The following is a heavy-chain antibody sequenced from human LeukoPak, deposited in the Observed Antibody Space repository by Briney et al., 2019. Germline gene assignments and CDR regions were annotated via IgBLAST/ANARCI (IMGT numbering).Heavy chain of an antibody. V-gene: IGHV3-48*01. D-gene: IGHD3-10*01. J-gene: IGHJ6*02. Sequence: GGSLRLSCAASGFLFSTYSMNWVRQARGRGLEGVSYISGSGSTIYYADSVKGRFTISRDAAKNSLYLQMNSLRAEDTAVYYCAREPPLGSTILRGVRIYYGMDVWGQGTTVTVSS. CDR1: GFLFSTYS. CDR3: AREPPLGSTILRGVRIYYGMDV. CDR2: ISGSGSTI.